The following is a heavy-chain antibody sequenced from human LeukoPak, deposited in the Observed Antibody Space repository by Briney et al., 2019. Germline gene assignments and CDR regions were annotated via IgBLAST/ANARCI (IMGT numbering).Heavy chain of an antibody. CDR2: ISSSSSYI. J-gene: IGHJ6*03. CDR1: GFTFSSYS. V-gene: IGHV3-21*01. CDR3: AKVEDCSSTSCYYYYYYYMDV. D-gene: IGHD2-2*01. Sequence: GGSLRLSCAASGFTFSSYSMSWVRQAPGKGLEWVSSISSSSSYIYYADSVKGRFTISRDNSKNTLYLQMNSLRAEDTAVYYCAKVEDCSSTSCYYYYYYYMDVWGKGTTVTVSS.